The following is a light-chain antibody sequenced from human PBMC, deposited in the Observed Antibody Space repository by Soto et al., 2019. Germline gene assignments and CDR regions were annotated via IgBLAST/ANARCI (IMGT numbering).Light chain of an antibody. CDR3: QQYNNCPRS. Sequence: IVMTQSPATLSVSPGERATLSCRASQSVSKNLAWYQQKPGQAPRLLIYGASTRATGIPARFSGSGSGTEFTLTISSLQSEDFALYDCQQYNNCPRSFGQGTNADIK. CDR2: GAS. V-gene: IGKV3-15*01. J-gene: IGKJ1*01. CDR1: QSVSKN.